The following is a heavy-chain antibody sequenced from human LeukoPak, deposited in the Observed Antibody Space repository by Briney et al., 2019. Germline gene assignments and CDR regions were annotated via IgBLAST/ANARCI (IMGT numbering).Heavy chain of an antibody. V-gene: IGHV4-59*12. CDR3: ARSYGDYDY. D-gene: IGHD4-17*01. J-gene: IGHJ4*02. CDR2: IYHSGST. CDR1: GGSISSYY. Sequence: SETLSLTCTVSGGSISSYYWSWVRQPPGKGLEWIGEIYHSGSTNYNPSLKSRVTISVDKSKNQFSLKLSSVTAADTAVYYCARSYGDYDYWGQGTLVTVSS.